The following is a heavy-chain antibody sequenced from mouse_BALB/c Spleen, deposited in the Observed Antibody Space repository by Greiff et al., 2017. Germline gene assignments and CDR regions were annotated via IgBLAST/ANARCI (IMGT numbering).Heavy chain of an antibody. V-gene: IGHV1-61*01. CDR3: AGGGWLLKYFDV. J-gene: IGHJ1*01. CDR1: GYTFTSYW. Sequence: VQLKQPGAELVRPGASVKLSCKASGYTFTSYWMNWVKQRPGQGLEWIGLLDTSDSVTHYNQMFKDKATLTVDKSSSTAYMQLSSLTSEDSAVYYGAGGGWLLKYFDVGGAGTTVSVSS. CDR2: LDTSDSVT. D-gene: IGHD2-3*01.